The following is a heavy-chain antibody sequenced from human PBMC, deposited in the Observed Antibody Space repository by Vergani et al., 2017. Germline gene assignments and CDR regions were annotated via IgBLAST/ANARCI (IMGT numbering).Heavy chain of an antibody. CDR3: ARDHRDYNNYPGTFDI. D-gene: IGHD5-24*01. Sequence: EVQLVESGGGLVQPGGSLRLSCAASGFTFSSYWMSWVRQAPGKGLEGVANIKEDGSEKYYVDSVKGRFTISRDNAKNSLYLQMNSLRAEDTAVYYCARDHRDYNNYPGTFDIWGQGSMVTVSS. CDR2: IKEDGSEK. CDR1: GFTFSSYW. V-gene: IGHV3-7*01. J-gene: IGHJ3*02.